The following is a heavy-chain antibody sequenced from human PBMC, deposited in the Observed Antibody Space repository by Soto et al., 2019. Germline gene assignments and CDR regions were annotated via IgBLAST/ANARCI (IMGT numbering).Heavy chain of an antibody. CDR1: GYTFTSYY. CDR3: ARQGRYCSGGSCSNRGSFDY. CDR2: INPSGGST. V-gene: IGHV1-46*01. Sequence: ASVKVSCKASGYTFTSYYMHWVRQAPGQGLEWMGIINPSGGSTSYAQKFQGRVTMTRDTSTSTAYMELSSLRSEDTAVYYCARQGRYCSGGSCSNRGSFDYWGQGTLVTVSS. D-gene: IGHD2-15*01. J-gene: IGHJ4*02.